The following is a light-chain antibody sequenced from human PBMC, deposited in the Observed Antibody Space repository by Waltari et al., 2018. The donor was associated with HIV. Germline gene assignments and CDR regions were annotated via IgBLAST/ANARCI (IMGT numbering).Light chain of an antibody. CDR1: SSDVGANDY. CDR2: EVS. J-gene: IGLJ2*01. CDR3: TSYAGRDNLV. Sequence: QSALTQPPSASGSPGQSVTISCTGTSSDVGANDYVSWYQQHPGKAPKVMIYEVSKRPSGVPDRFSGSKSGNTASLTVSGLQAEDEADYFCTSYAGRDNLVFGGGTKLTV. V-gene: IGLV2-8*01.